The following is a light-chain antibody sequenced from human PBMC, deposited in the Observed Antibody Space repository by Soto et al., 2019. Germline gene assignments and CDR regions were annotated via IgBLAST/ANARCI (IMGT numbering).Light chain of an antibody. CDR1: SSNLGSNS. CDR2: SDN. J-gene: IGLJ3*02. Sequence: QSVLTQPPSASGTPGQRITISCSGSSSNLGSNSVHWYQQVPGTAPKLLISSDNQRPSGVPDRYSGSQSGTSASLSISGLQSEDEADYHCGAWDDSLNGWVFGGGTKLTV. CDR3: GAWDDSLNGWV. V-gene: IGLV1-44*01.